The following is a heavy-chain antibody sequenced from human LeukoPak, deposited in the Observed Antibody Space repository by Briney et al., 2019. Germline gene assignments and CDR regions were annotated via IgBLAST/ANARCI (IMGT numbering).Heavy chain of an antibody. J-gene: IGHJ3*02. D-gene: IGHD3-16*01. CDR3: ARDDALGDNALDI. CDR2: ISDDGSIT. V-gene: IGHV3-74*03. Sequence: GGSLRLSCAASGFTFSRDWMHWVRQAPGKGLVWVSRISDDGSITTYADSVQGRFTISRDNAKSTVFLQMNSLRAEDTAVYYCARDDALGDNALDIWGQGTMVTVFS. CDR1: GFTFSRDW.